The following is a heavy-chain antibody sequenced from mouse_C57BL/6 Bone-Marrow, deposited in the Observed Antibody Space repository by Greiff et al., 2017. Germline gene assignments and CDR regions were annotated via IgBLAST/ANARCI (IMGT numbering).Heavy chain of an antibody. CDR3: ARERMLGLRREDGFDY. Sequence: QVQLQQSGAELVMPGASVKLSCKASGYTFTSYWMHWVKQRPGHGLEWIGEIDPSDSYTNYNQKFQGKSTLPVAKSSSTACMQLSSLTSEDSAVYYCARERMLGLRREDGFDYWGQGTTLTVSS. V-gene: IGHV1-69*01. J-gene: IGHJ2*01. CDR1: GYTFTSYW. CDR2: IDPSDSYT. D-gene: IGHD2-4*01.